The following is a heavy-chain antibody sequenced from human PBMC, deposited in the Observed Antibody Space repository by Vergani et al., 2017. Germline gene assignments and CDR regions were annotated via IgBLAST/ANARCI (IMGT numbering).Heavy chain of an antibody. J-gene: IGHJ4*02. Sequence: QLHLQESGPGLVKPSETLSLTCTVSGSSITSSSYYWGWIRQPPGKGLEWIGNIYHSGGAYYNPSLKGRVTISVDTSKNQFSLEVTSVTAADTAIYFCARTESFILRYFHWALWGQGTLVIVSS. CDR3: ARTESFILRYFHWAL. CDR2: IYHSGGA. D-gene: IGHD3-9*01. V-gene: IGHV4-39*01. CDR1: GSSITSSSYY.